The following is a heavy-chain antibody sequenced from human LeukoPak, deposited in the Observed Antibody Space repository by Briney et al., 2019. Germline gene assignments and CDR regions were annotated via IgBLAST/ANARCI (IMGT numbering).Heavy chain of an antibody. J-gene: IGHJ5*02. CDR3: ARGADCSSTSCYGHWFDP. V-gene: IGHV4-59*01. CDR1: GGSISSYH. Sequence: PSETLSLTCTVSGGSISSYHWSWIRQPPGKGLEWIGYIYYSGSTNYNPSLKSRVTISVDTSKNQFSLKLSSVTAADTAVYYCARGADCSSTSCYGHWFDPWGQGTLVTVSS. D-gene: IGHD2-2*01. CDR2: IYYSGST.